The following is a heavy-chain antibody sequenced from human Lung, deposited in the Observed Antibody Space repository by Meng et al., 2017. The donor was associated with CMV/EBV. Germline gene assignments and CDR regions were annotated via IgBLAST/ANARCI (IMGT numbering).Heavy chain of an antibody. Sequence: SVKVSXKVSGYSLIELSMQWVRQAPGKGLEWMGGFDPEDGETIYAQQFQGRVTLTEDTSTNTAYMELRSLKSADTAVYYCVTDDLCSGGDCSVGYWGQGVLVTFSS. CDR1: GYSLIELS. D-gene: IGHD2-21*02. CDR3: VTDDLCSGGDCSVGY. CDR2: FDPEDGET. V-gene: IGHV1-24*01. J-gene: IGHJ4*02.